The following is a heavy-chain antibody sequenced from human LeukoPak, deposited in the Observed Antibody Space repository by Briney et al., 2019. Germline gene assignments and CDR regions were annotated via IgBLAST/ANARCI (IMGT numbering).Heavy chain of an antibody. CDR2: MNPNSGNT. CDR1: GYTFTSYD. J-gene: IGHJ4*02. V-gene: IGHV1-8*01. D-gene: IGHD5-18*01. Sequence: ASVKVSCKASGYTFTSYDINWVRQATGQGLEWMGWMNPNSGNTGYAQKFQGRVTMTRNTSISTAYMELSSLRSEDTAVYYCARGERGYSYGPYYFDDWGQGTLVTVSS. CDR3: ARGERGYSYGPYYFDD.